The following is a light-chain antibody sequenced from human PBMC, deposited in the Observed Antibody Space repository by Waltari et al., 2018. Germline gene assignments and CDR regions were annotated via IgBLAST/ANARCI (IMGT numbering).Light chain of an antibody. Sequence: QSALTQPPSASGSPGQSVAISCTGTSSDIGRYDLVYWYQQHPDKAPKLIIAEVNKRPSGVPDRFSGAKSGNTASLTVSGLQAEDEADYYCSSHGGSDKFYVFGTGTKVTVL. V-gene: IGLV2-8*01. J-gene: IGLJ1*01. CDR2: EVN. CDR1: SSDIGRYDL. CDR3: SSHGGSDKFYV.